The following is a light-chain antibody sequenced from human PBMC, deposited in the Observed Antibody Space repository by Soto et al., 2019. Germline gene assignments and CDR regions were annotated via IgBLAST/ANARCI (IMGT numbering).Light chain of an antibody. V-gene: IGKV3-15*01. Sequence: IVMTQSPATLSVSPGERATLSCRASQSINSNLAWYQQKPGQAPRLLMFRASIRATGFPARFSGSGSGTEFNITISSLQSEDSAIYYCQQRSNWPSFGGGTKVDIK. CDR1: QSINSN. J-gene: IGKJ4*01. CDR2: RAS. CDR3: QQRSNWPS.